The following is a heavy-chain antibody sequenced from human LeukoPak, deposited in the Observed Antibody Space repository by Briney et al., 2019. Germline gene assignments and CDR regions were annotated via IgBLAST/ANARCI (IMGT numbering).Heavy chain of an antibody. Sequence: RQAPGQGLEXMXXXSXYNGNTNYAQKLQGRVTMTTDTSTSTAYMELRSLRSDDTAVYYCARDSDYSNYYYYYYGMDVWGQGTTVTVSS. V-gene: IGHV1-18*01. J-gene: IGHJ6*02. CDR3: ARDSDYSNYYYYYYGMDV. CDR2: XSXYNGNT. D-gene: IGHD4-11*01.